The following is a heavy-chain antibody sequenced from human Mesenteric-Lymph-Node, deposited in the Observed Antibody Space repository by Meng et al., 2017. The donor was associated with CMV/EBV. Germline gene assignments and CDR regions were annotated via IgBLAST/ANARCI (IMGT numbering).Heavy chain of an antibody. CDR3: ARPWFGAQYYSFSMAV. CDR1: GFTFSTYG. D-gene: IGHD3-10*01. V-gene: IGHV3-30*02. CDR2: IRYDESNT. J-gene: IGHJ6*02. Sequence: GESLKISCAASGFTFSTYGMHWVRQAPGKGLEWMAFIRYDESNTYYGDSVKGRFSISRDNAKSTLYLQMNSLRPEDTAIYFCARPWFGAQYYSFSMAVWGQGTTVTVSS.